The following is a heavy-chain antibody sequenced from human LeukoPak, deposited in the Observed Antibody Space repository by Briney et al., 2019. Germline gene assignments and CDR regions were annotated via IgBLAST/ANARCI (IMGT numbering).Heavy chain of an antibody. Sequence: GGSLTLSCAASGFTFSSYAMSWVRQAPGKGLEWVSAISGSGGSTYYADSVKGRFTISRDNSKNTLYLQMNSLRAEDTAVYYCAKDHYKLSVAANDAFDIWGQVTIVTVSS. V-gene: IGHV3-23*01. J-gene: IGHJ3*02. CDR1: GFTFSSYA. CDR3: AKDHYKLSVAANDAFDI. CDR2: ISGSGGST. D-gene: IGHD5-12*01.